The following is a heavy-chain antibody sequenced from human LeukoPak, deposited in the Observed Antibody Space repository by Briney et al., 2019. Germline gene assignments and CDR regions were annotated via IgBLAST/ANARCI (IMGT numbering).Heavy chain of an antibody. CDR1: GGTFSSYA. D-gene: IGHD4-17*01. V-gene: IGHV1-18*01. J-gene: IGHJ5*02. CDR3: ARPMGDYGDYNWFDP. Sequence: ASVKVSCKASGGTFSSYAISWVRQAPGQGLEWMGWISAYNGNTNYAQKLQGRVTMTTDTSTSTAYMELRSLRSDDTAVYYCARPMGDYGDYNWFDPWGQGTLVTVSS. CDR2: ISAYNGNT.